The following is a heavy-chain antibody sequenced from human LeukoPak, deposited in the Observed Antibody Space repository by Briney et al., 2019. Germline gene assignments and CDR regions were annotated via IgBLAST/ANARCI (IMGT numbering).Heavy chain of an antibody. J-gene: IGHJ3*02. CDR2: IYYSGSI. Sequence: PSETLSLTCTVSGGSISSSSYYWGWIRQPPGKGLEWIGSIYYSGSIYYNPSLKSRVTISVDTSKNQFSLKLSSVTAADTAVYYCARYKGFLPWELTPSDAFDIWGQGTMVTVSS. D-gene: IGHD1-26*01. CDR1: GGSISSSSYY. V-gene: IGHV4-39*07. CDR3: ARYKGFLPWELTPSDAFDI.